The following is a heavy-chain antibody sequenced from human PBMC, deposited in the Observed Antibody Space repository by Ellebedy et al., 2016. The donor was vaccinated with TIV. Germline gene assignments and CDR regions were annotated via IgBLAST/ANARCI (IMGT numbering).Heavy chain of an antibody. CDR3: ARDHTPPLWFGEVPFDY. D-gene: IGHD3-10*01. CDR2: ISAYNGNT. CDR1: GYTFTSYG. Sequence: AASVKVSCKASGYTFTSYGISWVRQAPGQGLEWMGWISAYNGNTNYAQKLQGRVTMTTDTSTSTAYMELRSLRSDDTAVYYCARDHTPPLWFGEVPFDYWGQGTLVTVSS. J-gene: IGHJ4*02. V-gene: IGHV1-18*01.